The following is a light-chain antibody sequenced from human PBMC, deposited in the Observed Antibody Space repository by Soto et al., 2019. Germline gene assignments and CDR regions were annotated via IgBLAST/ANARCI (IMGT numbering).Light chain of an antibody. V-gene: IGKV3-20*01. CDR1: QSVSSGY. Sequence: EIVLTQSPGTLSLSPGERVTLSCRASQSVSSGYLAWYQQKPGQAPRLLIHGASNRATGIPDRFSGSGSGTDFTLTISRLEPEDFAVYYCQQYGSSGTFGQGTKVDI. J-gene: IGKJ1*01. CDR3: QQYGSSGT. CDR2: GAS.